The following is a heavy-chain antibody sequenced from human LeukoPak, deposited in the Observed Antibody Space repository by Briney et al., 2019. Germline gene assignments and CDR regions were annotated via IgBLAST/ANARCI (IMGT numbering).Heavy chain of an antibody. V-gene: IGHV1-2*02. J-gene: IGHJ4*02. D-gene: IGHD6-19*01. CDR3: ARSSTSGWYVGGLDY. Sequence: VASVKVSCKASGYTFTDYYMHWVRQAPGQGLEWMGWINPSSGGTNYAQNFQGRVTMTRDTSISTAYMELSSLRSDDTAVFYCARSSTSGWYVGGLDYWGQGTLVTVSS. CDR2: INPSSGGT. CDR1: GYTFTDYY.